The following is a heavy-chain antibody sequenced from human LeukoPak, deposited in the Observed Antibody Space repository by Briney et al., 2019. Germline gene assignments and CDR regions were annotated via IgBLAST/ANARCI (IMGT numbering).Heavy chain of an antibody. V-gene: IGHV3-9*01. CDR1: GFTFDDYA. Sequence: PGGSLRLSCAASGFTFDDYAMHWVRQAPGKGLEWVSVISWNSGSIAYADSVKGRFTISRDNAKNSLYLQMNSLRPEDTALYYCARGDSSSLDYWGQGTLVTVPS. J-gene: IGHJ4*02. D-gene: IGHD6-13*01. CDR2: ISWNSGSI. CDR3: ARGDSSSLDY.